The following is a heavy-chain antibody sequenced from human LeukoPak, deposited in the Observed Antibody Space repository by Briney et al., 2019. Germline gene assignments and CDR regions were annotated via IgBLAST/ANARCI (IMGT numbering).Heavy chain of an antibody. CDR1: GFTFSSHE. CDR3: AKGVIAAAGTPDWFDP. J-gene: IGHJ5*02. Sequence: GGSLRLSCAASGFTFSSHEMNWVRQAPGKGLEWLSYISSSGSIIYYGDSVKGRVTISRDNAKKSLYLQMNSLRAEDTAVYYCAKGVIAAAGTPDWFDPWGQGTLVTVSS. D-gene: IGHD6-13*01. V-gene: IGHV3-48*03. CDR2: ISSSGSII.